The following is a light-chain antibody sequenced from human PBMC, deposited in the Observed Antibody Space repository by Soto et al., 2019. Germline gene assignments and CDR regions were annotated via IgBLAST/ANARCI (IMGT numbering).Light chain of an antibody. V-gene: IGKV3-11*01. CDR2: DAS. Sequence: EIVLTQSPATLSLSPGARATLSCRASQRVSSYLAWYQQKPGQAPRLLIYDASNRATGIPARFSGSGSGTDFTLTISSLEPEDFAVYYCQQRSNWLWTFGQGTKVDIK. CDR3: QQRSNWLWT. CDR1: QRVSSY. J-gene: IGKJ1*01.